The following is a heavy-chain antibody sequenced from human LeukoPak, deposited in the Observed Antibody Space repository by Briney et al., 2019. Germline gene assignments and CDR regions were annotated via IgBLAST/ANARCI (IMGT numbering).Heavy chain of an antibody. V-gene: IGHV4-59*08. Sequence: SETLSLTCTVSGGSISTYYWSWIRQSPGKGLEWIGSIYYSGSTNYNPSLKSRVTISVDTSKNQFSLELSSVTAADTAVYYCAVNLARHTFDIWGQGTMVTVSS. CDR3: AVNLARHTFDI. D-gene: IGHD3-3*02. CDR1: GGSISTYY. J-gene: IGHJ3*02. CDR2: IYYSGST.